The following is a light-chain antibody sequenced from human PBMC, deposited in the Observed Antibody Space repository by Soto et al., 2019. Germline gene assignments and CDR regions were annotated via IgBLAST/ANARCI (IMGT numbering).Light chain of an antibody. CDR3: QQSYSTLLFT. Sequence: ESVLTQSPGTLSLSPGERATLSCRASQSVDNRYFAWYQQKPGQAPRLLIYGISNRATGIPDRFSGSGSGTDFTLTISRLEPEDFATYYCQQSYSTLLFTFGPGTKVDIK. J-gene: IGKJ3*01. CDR1: QSVDNRY. V-gene: IGKV3-20*01. CDR2: GIS.